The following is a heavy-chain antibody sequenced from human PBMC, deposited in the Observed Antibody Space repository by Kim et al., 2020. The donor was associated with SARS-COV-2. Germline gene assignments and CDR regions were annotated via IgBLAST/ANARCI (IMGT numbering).Heavy chain of an antibody. CDR2: ISYDGSNK. CDR1: GFTFSSYA. D-gene: IGHD6-13*01. CDR3: ARGLVRAAAAQVLSY. Sequence: GGSLRLSCAASGFTFSSYAMHWVRQAPGKGLEWVAVISYDGSNKYYVDSVKGRFTISRDNSKNTLYLQMNSLRAEDTAVYYCARGLVRAAAAQVLSYWGQGTLVTVSS. V-gene: IGHV3-30*04. J-gene: IGHJ4*02.